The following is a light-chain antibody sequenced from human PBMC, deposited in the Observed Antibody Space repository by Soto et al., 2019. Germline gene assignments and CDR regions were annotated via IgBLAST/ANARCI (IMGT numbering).Light chain of an antibody. CDR3: QQSHGIPYT. V-gene: IGKV1-39*01. J-gene: IGKJ2*01. Sequence: DIQMTQSPPSLSASVGDRVTITCRASQTISTYLNWYQQKPGKAPKLLIYAASTLQSGVPSRFSGSGSGTDFTLTISSLQPEDFATYYGQQSHGIPYTFGQGTKLESK. CDR2: AAS. CDR1: QTISTY.